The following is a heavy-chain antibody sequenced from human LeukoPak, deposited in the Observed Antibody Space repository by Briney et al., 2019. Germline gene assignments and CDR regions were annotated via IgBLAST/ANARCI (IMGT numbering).Heavy chain of an antibody. CDR1: GGSISSGVYY. Sequence: PSETLSLTCTVSGGSISSGVYYWSWIRQPPGKGLEWIGYIHHSGSTYYNPSLRSRVTISVDRSKNQFSLKVGSVTAADTAVYYCARVNGSHYPFDYWGLGTLVTVSS. CDR3: ARVNGSHYPFDY. V-gene: IGHV4-30-2*01. CDR2: IHHSGST. J-gene: IGHJ4*02. D-gene: IGHD1-26*01.